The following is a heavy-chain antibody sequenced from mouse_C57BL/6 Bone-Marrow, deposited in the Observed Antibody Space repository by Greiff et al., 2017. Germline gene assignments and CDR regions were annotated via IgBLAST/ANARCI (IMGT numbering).Heavy chain of an antibody. CDR1: GYTFTDYY. CDR2: MNPNNGGT. CDR3: ARSYRNYLAWFAY. D-gene: IGHD2-5*01. V-gene: IGHV1-26*01. J-gene: IGHJ3*01. Sequence: VQLQQSGPELVKPGASVKISCKASGYTFTDYYMNWVKQSHGKSLEWIGDMNPNNGGTSYNKKFKGKATLNVDKSSSTAYMERRSLTSEDSAVYYCARSYRNYLAWFAYWGQGTLVTVSA.